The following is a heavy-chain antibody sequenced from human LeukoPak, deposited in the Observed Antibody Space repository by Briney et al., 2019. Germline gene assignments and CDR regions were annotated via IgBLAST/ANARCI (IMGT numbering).Heavy chain of an antibody. CDR2: INPNSGGT. CDR1: GYTFTGYY. J-gene: IGHJ3*02. CDR3: ARGSNDILTGSITQRGAFDI. D-gene: IGHD3-9*01. Sequence: ASVKVSCKASGYTFTGYYMHWVRQSPGQGLEWMGWINPNSGGTNYAQKFQGRVAMTRDTSISTAYMELSRLRSDDTAVYYCARGSNDILTGSITQRGAFDIWGQGAMVTVSS. V-gene: IGHV1-2*02.